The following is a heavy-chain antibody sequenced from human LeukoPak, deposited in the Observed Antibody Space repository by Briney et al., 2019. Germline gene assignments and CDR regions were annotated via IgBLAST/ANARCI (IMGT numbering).Heavy chain of an antibody. Sequence: PGGSLRLSCAASGFTFSSYGMHWVRQAPDKGLEWVAFIRYDGSNKYYADSVKGRFTISRGNSKNTLYLQMNSLRAEDTAVYYCAKDTPHYDFWSGYSDYWGQGTLVTVSS. CDR3: AKDTPHYDFWSGYSDY. D-gene: IGHD3-3*01. CDR1: GFTFSSYG. J-gene: IGHJ4*02. CDR2: IRYDGSNK. V-gene: IGHV3-30*02.